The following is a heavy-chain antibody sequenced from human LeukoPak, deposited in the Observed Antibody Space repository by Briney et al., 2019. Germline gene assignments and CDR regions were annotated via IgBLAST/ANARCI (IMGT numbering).Heavy chain of an antibody. D-gene: IGHD3-3*01. CDR3: AKDYDFWSGYYTPLYYYYYMDV. Sequence: GGSLRLSCAASGFTFSSYAMSWVRQAPGKGLEWVSGISSSGDNTYYADSVKGRFSISRDNSKNTLYLQMNSLRAEDTAVYYCAKDYDFWSGYYTPLYYYYYMDVWGKGTTVTVSS. CDR2: ISSSGDNT. CDR1: GFTFSSYA. J-gene: IGHJ6*03. V-gene: IGHV3-23*01.